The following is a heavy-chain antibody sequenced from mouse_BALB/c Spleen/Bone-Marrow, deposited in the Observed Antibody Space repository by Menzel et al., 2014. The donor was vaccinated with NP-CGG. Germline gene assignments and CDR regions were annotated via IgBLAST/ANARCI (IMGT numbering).Heavy chain of an antibody. CDR2: IYPGSGST. D-gene: IGHD3-1*01. CDR3: ARGLGLPFYAMDY. J-gene: IGHJ4*01. CDR1: GYTFTDYV. Sequence: LQESGPELVKPGASVKMSCKASGYTFTDYVISWVKQRTGQGLEWIGEIYPGSGSTYYNEKFRGEATLTADKSSNTAYMQLSSLTSEDSAVYFCARGLGLPFYAMDYWGQGTSVTVPS. V-gene: IGHV1-77*01.